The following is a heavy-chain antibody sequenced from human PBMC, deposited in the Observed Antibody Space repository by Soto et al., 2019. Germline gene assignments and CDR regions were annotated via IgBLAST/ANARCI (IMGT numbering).Heavy chain of an antibody. D-gene: IGHD3-9*01. CDR3: ARRSLYDILTGYLCDY. CDR2: INHSGST. Sequence: PSETLSLTCAVYGGSFSGYYWSWIRQPPGKGLKWIGEINHSGSTNYNPSLKSRVTISVHTSNNQFSLKLSSVTAADTVVYYCARRSLYDILTGYLCDYWGQGTLVTVSS. CDR1: GGSFSGYY. J-gene: IGHJ4*02. V-gene: IGHV4-34*01.